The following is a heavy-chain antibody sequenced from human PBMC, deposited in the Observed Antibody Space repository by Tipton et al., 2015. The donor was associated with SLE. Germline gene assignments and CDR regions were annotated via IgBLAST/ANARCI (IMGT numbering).Heavy chain of an antibody. CDR1: GVSVSSNSYY. D-gene: IGHD4-17*01. Sequence: TLSLTCTVSGVSVSSNSYYWGWIRQPPGKGLEWIGSIYNTGSTYYSSSLKSRVTISIDTSKNQFSLKLTSVTAADTAVYYCARRVDYGIPYYFDYWGQGTLVTVSS. CDR3: ARRVDYGIPYYFDY. CDR2: IYNTGST. J-gene: IGHJ4*02. V-gene: IGHV4-39*01.